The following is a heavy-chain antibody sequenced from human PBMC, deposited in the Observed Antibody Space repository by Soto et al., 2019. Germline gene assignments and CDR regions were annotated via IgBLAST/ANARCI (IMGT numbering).Heavy chain of an antibody. Sequence: EVQLVESGGGLIQPGGSLRLSCAVSGFTVSNNYMSWVRQAPGKGLEGVSVIYSGGYTAYGDSVKGRFTISRDNSKNTLYLQINSRGPDEPAVFYWGTDRGGGGYWGQGTLVTVSS. CDR1: GFTVSNNY. D-gene: IGHD3-10*01. J-gene: IGHJ4*02. V-gene: IGHV3-53*01. CDR2: IYSGGYT. CDR3: GTDRGGGGY.